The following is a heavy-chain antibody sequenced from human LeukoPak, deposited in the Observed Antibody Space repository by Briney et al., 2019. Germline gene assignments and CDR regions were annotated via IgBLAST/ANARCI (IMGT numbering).Heavy chain of an antibody. CDR2: IYHSGST. V-gene: IGHV4-4*02. J-gene: IGHJ4*02. Sequence: PSETLSLTCVVSGGSISSSNWWSWVRQPPGKGLEWIGEIYHSGSTNYNPSLKSRVTISVDKSKNQFSLKMSSVTAADTAVYYSARDWRYGGSSRGSSYYFDYWGQGTLVTVSS. CDR3: ARDWRYGGSSRGSSYYFDY. CDR1: GGSISSSNW. D-gene: IGHD5-12*01.